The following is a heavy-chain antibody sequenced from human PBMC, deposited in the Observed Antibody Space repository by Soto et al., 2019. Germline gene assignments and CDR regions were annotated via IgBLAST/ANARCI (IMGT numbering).Heavy chain of an antibody. V-gene: IGHV4-4*02. D-gene: IGHD3-10*02. CDR2: IYESGIT. CDR3: ARVFSMSDTSDKGRLYFYYGLNV. Sequence: PSETLSLTCAVSGGSIISGHWWTWVRQSPGKGLEWVGEIYESGITNYNPSLNGRLSISMDQSKNQFSLKLTSVTAAATALYFWARVFSMSDTSDKGRLYFYYGLNVWGQGTTVTVSS. CDR1: GGSIISGHW. J-gene: IGHJ6*02.